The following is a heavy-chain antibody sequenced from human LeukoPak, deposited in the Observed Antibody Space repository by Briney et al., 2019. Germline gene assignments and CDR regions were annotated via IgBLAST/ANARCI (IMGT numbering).Heavy chain of an antibody. Sequence: SETLSLTCTVSGGSLSSSSYYWGWIGQPPGKGLEWIGSIYYSGSTYYNPSLKSRVTISVDTSKNQFSLKLSSVTAADTAVYYCARDGQQLVLGYWGQGTLVTVSS. CDR2: IYYSGST. CDR3: ARDGQQLVLGY. V-gene: IGHV4-39*02. D-gene: IGHD6-13*01. J-gene: IGHJ4*02. CDR1: GGSLSSSSYY.